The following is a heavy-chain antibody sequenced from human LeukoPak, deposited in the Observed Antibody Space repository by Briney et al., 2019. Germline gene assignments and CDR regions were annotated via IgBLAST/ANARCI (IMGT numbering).Heavy chain of an antibody. CDR1: GFTFSSYA. Sequence: PGGSLRLLCAASGFTFSSYAMSWVRQAPGKRLEWVSAISGSGGSTYYADSVKGRFTISRDSSKNTLYLQMNSLRAEDTAVYYCAKDIETFTIFGLDVWGQGTTVTVSS. D-gene: IGHD3-3*01. V-gene: IGHV3-23*01. CDR3: AKDIETFTIFGLDV. CDR2: ISGSGGST. J-gene: IGHJ6*02.